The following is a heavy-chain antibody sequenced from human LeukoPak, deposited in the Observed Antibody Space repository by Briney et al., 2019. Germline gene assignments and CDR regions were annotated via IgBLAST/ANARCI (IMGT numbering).Heavy chain of an antibody. CDR2: MNPNSGNT. Sequence: ASVKVSCKASDYIFTVYNITWVRQATGQGLEWMGWMNPNSGNTGYAQKFQGRVTMTRNTSISTAYMELSSLRSEDTAVYYCARGTITACMDVWGQGTTVTVSS. V-gene: IGHV1-8*02. J-gene: IGHJ6*02. CDR3: ARGTITACMDV. CDR1: DYIFTVYN.